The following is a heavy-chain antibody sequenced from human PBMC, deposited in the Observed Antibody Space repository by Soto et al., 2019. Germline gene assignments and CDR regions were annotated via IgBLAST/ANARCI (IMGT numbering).Heavy chain of an antibody. J-gene: IGHJ4*02. CDR2: INHSGST. CDR1: GGSFSGYY. Sequence: ETLTLTCAVYGGSFSGYYWSWIRQPPGKGLEWIGEINHSGSTNYNPSLKSRVTISVDTSKNQFSLKLSSVTAADTAVYYCARVGLYSSGSFDYWGQGTLVTVSS. D-gene: IGHD6-19*01. V-gene: IGHV4-34*01. CDR3: ARVGLYSSGSFDY.